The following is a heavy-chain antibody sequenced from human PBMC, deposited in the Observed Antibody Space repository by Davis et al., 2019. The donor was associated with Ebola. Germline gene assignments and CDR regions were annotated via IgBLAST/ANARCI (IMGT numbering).Heavy chain of an antibody. CDR3: ARDFDGGNYYFDY. CDR1: GGSFSSHP. D-gene: IGHD3-9*01. J-gene: IGHJ4*02. V-gene: IGHV1-69*13. CDR2: IISIFDTP. Sequence: SVKDSCKTSGGSFSSHPISWVRQAPRQGLEWMGGIISIFDTPHYAQKFQGRITITADASTSTAYMELSSLRSEDTATYFCARDFDGGNYYFDYWGPGTPVTVSS.